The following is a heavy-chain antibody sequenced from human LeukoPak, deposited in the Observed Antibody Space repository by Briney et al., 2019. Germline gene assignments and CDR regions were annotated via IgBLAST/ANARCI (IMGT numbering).Heavy chain of an antibody. CDR3: AKCARSGGACYDAFDL. CDR2: IAGNGNT. CDR1: GFTFSNYA. D-gene: IGHD2-15*01. V-gene: IGHV3-23*01. Sequence: GGSLRLSCAASGFTFSNYALTWVRQASGTGLEWVSIIAGNGNTYSADSVKGRFTISRDDSKSTLYLQMNSLRPGDTAVYYCAKCARSGGACYDAFDLWGQGTMVTVSS. J-gene: IGHJ3*01.